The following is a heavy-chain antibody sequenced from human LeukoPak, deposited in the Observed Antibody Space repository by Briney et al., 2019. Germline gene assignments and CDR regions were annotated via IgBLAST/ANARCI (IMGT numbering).Heavy chain of an antibody. D-gene: IGHD3-3*01. CDR2: IKQDGSEK. J-gene: IGHJ4*02. Sequence: PGGSLRLSCAASGFTVSSNYMSWVRQAPGKGLEWVANIKQDGSEKYYVDSVKGRFTISRDNAKNSLYLQMNSLRAEDTAVYYCAKDFFWSRGQGTLVTVSS. V-gene: IGHV3-7*03. CDR3: AKDFFWS. CDR1: GFTVSSNY.